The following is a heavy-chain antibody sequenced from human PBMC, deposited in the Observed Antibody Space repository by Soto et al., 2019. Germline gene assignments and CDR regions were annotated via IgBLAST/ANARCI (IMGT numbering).Heavy chain of an antibody. CDR1: GFTLSTYA. CDR2: ITASGGRT. D-gene: IGHD5-12*01. CDR3: AKVVGYSGYQDGFDI. J-gene: IGHJ3*02. Sequence: GGSLRLSCAASGFTLSTYAMTWVRQAPGKGLKWVSVITASGGRTYSADSVKGRFTISRDDSKNTVYLQMNSLRAEDTALYYCAKVVGYSGYQDGFDIWGQGTMVTVSS. V-gene: IGHV3-23*01.